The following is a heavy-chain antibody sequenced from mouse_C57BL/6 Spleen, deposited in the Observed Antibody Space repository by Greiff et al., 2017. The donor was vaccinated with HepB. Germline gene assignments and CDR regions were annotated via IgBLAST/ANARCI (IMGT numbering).Heavy chain of an antibody. D-gene: IGHD1-1*01. V-gene: IGHV5-4*01. CDR2: ISDGGSYT. CDR1: GFTFSSYA. J-gene: IGHJ4*01. Sequence: EVQVVESGGGLVKPGGSLKLSCAASGFTFSSYAMSWVRQTPEKRLEWVATISDGGSYTYYPDNVKGRFTISRDNAKNNLYLQMSHLKSEDTAMYYCARGTTEDYYAMDYWGQGTSVTVSS. CDR3: ARGTTEDYYAMDY.